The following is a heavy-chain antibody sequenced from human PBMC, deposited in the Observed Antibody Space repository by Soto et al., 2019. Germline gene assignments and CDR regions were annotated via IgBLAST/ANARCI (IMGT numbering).Heavy chain of an antibody. V-gene: IGHV4-59*01. CDR1: GGSISSYY. Sequence: QVQLQESGPGLVKPSETLSLTCTVSGGSISSYYWSWIRQPPGKGLEWIGYIYYSGSTNYNPSLKSRVTISVDTSKNQFSLKLSSVTAADTAVYYCARVVIAAAGTSDQGSYSNWFDPWGQGTLVTVSS. CDR3: ARVVIAAAGTSDQGSYSNWFDP. CDR2: IYYSGST. J-gene: IGHJ5*02. D-gene: IGHD6-13*01.